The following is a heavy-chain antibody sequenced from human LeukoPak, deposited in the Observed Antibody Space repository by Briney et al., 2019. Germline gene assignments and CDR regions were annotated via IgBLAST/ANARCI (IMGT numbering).Heavy chain of an antibody. Sequence: SETLSLTCTVSGGSISGYYWSWIRQPPGKGLEWIGYIYYSGSTNYNPSLKSRVTISADTSKNQFSLKLSSVTAAGTAVYYCARDGDCSRTSCHYFDYWGQGTLVTVSS. CDR1: GGSISGYY. J-gene: IGHJ4*02. D-gene: IGHD2-2*01. V-gene: IGHV4-59*01. CDR2: IYYSGST. CDR3: ARDGDCSRTSCHYFDY.